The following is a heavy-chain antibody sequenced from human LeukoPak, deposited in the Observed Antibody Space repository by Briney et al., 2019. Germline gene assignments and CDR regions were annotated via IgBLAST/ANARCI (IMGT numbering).Heavy chain of an antibody. V-gene: IGHV4-39*01. Sequence: SETLSLTCTVSGGSISSRSYYWGWIRQPPGKGLEWIGSIYYSGSTYYNPSLQSRVTISVDTSKNQFSLKLNSVTAADTAVYYCARAYSPPQWSPFDYWGQGTLVTVSS. D-gene: IGHD6-13*01. CDR1: GGSISSRSYY. CDR2: IYYSGST. J-gene: IGHJ4*02. CDR3: ARAYSPPQWSPFDY.